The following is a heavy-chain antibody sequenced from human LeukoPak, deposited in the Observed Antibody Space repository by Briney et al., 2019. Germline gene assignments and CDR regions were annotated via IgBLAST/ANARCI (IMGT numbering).Heavy chain of an antibody. V-gene: IGHV4-39*01. CDR3: ARLGGSPPYYYYYMDV. D-gene: IGHD1-26*01. Sequence: KASETLSLTCSVSGDSISSAHNYWGWIRQSPGKGLEWLASIYSSGSTHSNPSLKSRVTISVDTSKNQFSLKLSSVTAADTAVYYCARLGGSPPYYYYYMDVWGKGTTVTVSS. CDR2: IYSSGST. CDR1: GDSISSAHNY. J-gene: IGHJ6*03.